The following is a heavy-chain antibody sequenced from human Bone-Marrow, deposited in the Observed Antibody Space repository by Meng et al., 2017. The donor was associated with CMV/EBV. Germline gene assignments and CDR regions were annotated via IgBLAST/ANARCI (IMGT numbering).Heavy chain of an antibody. J-gene: IGHJ4*02. CDR2: MNPHSGNT. V-gene: IGHV1-8*01. D-gene: IGHD2-2*01. CDR1: GYTFPSYD. CDR3: AREEGGNMLLVPASN. Sequence: ASVKVSCQASGYTFPSYDINWVRQATGQGLEWMGWMNPHSGNTGYAQKFQGRVTMTRNPSISTAYMELSSLRSEDTAVYYCAREEGGNMLLVPASNWGQGTLVTVSS.